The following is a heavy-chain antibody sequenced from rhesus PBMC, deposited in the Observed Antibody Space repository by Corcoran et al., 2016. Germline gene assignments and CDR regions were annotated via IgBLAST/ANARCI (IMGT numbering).Heavy chain of an antibody. D-gene: IGHD4-29*01. CDR3: TRDRYDYALFDY. J-gene: IGHJ4*01. CDR1: GFTFDDYA. Sequence: QLVESGGASAQPGGSLRLSCAASGFTFDDYAMTWVRQAPGKGLEWVSRISWNSGTIYYADSVKGRFTISRDNAKNSLFLQMDRLRAEDTAVYYCTRDRYDYALFDYWGQGVLVTVSS. V-gene: IGHV3-134*01. CDR2: ISWNSGTI.